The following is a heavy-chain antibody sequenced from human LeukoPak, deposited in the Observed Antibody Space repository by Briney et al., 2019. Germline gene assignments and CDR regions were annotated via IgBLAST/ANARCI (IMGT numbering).Heavy chain of an antibody. CDR3: ITDENYYDSSGYHYRDY. CDR2: IKRKTDGGTA. D-gene: IGHD3-22*01. V-gene: IGHV3-15*01. J-gene: IGHJ4*02. CDR1: GFSFSNAW. Sequence: GSLRLSCAASGFSFSNAWVNWVRQAPGKGLEWVGLIKRKTDGGTADYAAPVKGRFTIPRDDSKNTVHLQMNSLKTEDTAVYYCITDENYYDSSGYHYRDYWGQGTLVTVSS.